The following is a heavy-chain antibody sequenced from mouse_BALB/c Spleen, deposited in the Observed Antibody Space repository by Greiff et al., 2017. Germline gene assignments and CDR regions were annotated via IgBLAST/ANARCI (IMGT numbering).Heavy chain of an antibody. CDR1: GFNIKDYY. D-gene: IGHD1-3*01. CDR2: IDPENGDT. Sequence: EVQLQQSGAELVRSGASVKLSCTASGFNIKDYYMHWVKQRPEQGLEWIGWIDPENGDTEYAPKFQGKATMTADTSSNTAYLQLSSLTSEDTAVYYCLLGSGYYFDYWGQGTTLTVSS. CDR3: LLGSGYYFDY. J-gene: IGHJ2*01. V-gene: IGHV14-4*02.